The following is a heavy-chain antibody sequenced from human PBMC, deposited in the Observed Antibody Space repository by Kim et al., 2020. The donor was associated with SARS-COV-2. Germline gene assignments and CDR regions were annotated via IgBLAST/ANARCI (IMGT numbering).Heavy chain of an antibody. V-gene: IGHV3-11*06. D-gene: IGHD2-15*01. CDR3: ARDIVVVVAATRYYYYGMDV. J-gene: IGHJ6*02. Sequence: RFNISRDNAKNSLYLQMNSLRAEDTAVYYCARDIVVVVAATRYYYYGMDVWGQGTTVTVSS.